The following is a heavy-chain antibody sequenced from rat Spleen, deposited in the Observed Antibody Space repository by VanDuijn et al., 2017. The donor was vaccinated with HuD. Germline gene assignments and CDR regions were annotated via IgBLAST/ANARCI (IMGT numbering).Heavy chain of an antibody. CDR1: GFTFSNYD. J-gene: IGHJ4*01. CDR2: ISTSGGST. D-gene: IGHD1-12*02. Sequence: EVQLVESGGGLVQPGRSLKLSCAASGFTFSNYDMAWVRQAPTKGLEWVASISTSGGSTYYRDSVKGRFTVSRDNAKSTLYLQMDSLRSEDTATYYCARHPYDGSYYGVMDAWGQGASVTVSS. V-gene: IGHV5-25*01. CDR3: ARHPYDGSYYGVMDA.